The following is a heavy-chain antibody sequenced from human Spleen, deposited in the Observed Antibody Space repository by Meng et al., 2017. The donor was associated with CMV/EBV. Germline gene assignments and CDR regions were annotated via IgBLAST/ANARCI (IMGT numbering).Heavy chain of an antibody. CDR2: IRGGAGST. CDR1: GFTFRFYA. CDR3: AKGWEWAIEGPIYFDY. Sequence: SGFTFRFYAVICVHLAPVLGLVWFSVIRGGAGSTYFAASVKRRFTISRDNSTYTLYLQINSLRAESTAIYFCAKGWEWAIEGPIYFDYWGHGTLVTVSS. D-gene: IGHD1-26*01. J-gene: IGHJ4*01. V-gene: IGHV3-23*01.